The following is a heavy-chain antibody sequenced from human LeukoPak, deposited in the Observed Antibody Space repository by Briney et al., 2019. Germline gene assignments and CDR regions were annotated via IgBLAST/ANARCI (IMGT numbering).Heavy chain of an antibody. CDR1: GFTFDDYA. V-gene: IGHV3-9*01. CDR2: ISWNSGSI. J-gene: IGHJ4*02. CDR3: AKDSRSDYGDYVSSGYFDY. Sequence: GGSLRLSCAASGFTFDDYAMHWVRQAPGKGLEWVSGISWNSGSIGYADSVKGRFTISRDNAKNSLYLQMNSLRAEDTALYYCAKDSRSDYGDYVSSGYFDYWGQGTLVTVSS. D-gene: IGHD4-17*01.